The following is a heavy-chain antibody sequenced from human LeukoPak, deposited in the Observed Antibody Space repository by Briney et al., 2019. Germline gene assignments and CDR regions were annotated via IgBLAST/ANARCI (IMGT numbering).Heavy chain of an antibody. D-gene: IGHD3-16*01. CDR3: ARSQGGQDY. CDR2: IYSGGST. V-gene: IGHV3-53*01. CDR1: GFTFSSYS. Sequence: GGSLRLSCAASGFTFSSYSMNWVRQAPGKGLEWVSVIYSGGSTYYADSVKGRFTISRDNSKNTLYLQMNSLRAEDTAVYYCARSQGGQDYWGQGTLVTVSS. J-gene: IGHJ4*02.